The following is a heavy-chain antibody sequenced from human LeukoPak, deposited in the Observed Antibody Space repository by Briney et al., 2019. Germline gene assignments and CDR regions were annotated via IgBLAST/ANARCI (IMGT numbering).Heavy chain of an antibody. D-gene: IGHD2-2*01. CDR3: ANDIVVVPAAKTFDY. J-gene: IGHJ4*02. V-gene: IGHV3-23*01. CDR1: GFTFSSYA. CDR2: ISGSGGST. Sequence: GGSLRLSCAASGFTFSSYAMSWVRQAPGKGLEWVSAISGSGGSTYYADSVKGRFTISRDNSKNTLYLQMNCLRAEDTAVYYCANDIVVVPAAKTFDYWGQGTLVTVSS.